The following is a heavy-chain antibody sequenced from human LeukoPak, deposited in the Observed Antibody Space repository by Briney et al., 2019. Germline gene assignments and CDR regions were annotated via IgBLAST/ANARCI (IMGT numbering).Heavy chain of an antibody. Sequence: SETLSLTCTVSGGSISSYYWSWIRQPPGKGLEWIGYIYYSGSTDYNPSLKSRVTISVDTSKNQFSLKLNSMTAADTAVYYCARGSSSWSNWGQGTLVTVSS. V-gene: IGHV4-59*01. D-gene: IGHD6-13*01. CDR3: ARGSSSWSN. CDR1: GGSISSYY. CDR2: IYYSGST. J-gene: IGHJ4*02.